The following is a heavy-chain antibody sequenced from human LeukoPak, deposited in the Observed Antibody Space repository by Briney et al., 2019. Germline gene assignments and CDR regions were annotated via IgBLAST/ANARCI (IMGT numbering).Heavy chain of an antibody. CDR3: ARDSGRPPTSFDY. J-gene: IGHJ4*02. Sequence: WASVKVSCKASGGTFSSYAISWVRQAPGQGLEWMGGIVPIFGTANYAQKFQGRVTITADESTSTAYMELSSLRSEDTAVYFCARDSGRPPTSFDYWGQGTLVTVSS. CDR2: IVPIFGTA. V-gene: IGHV1-69*13. CDR1: GGTFSSYA. D-gene: IGHD1-1*01.